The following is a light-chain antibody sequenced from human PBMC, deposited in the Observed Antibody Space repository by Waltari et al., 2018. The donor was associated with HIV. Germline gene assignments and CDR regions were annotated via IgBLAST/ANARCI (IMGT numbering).Light chain of an antibody. J-gene: IGLJ2*01. CDR2: EVS. CDR3: SSYTGSDNLV. Sequence: QSALTQPPSASGSPGQSVTISCTGTSSDVGGYNYVSLYQQHPGKAPKLMIYEVSKRPSGSPDRFSGSGSGNTASLTVSGLQAEDEADYYCSSYTGSDNLVFGGGTKLTVL. CDR1: SSDVGGYNY. V-gene: IGLV2-8*01.